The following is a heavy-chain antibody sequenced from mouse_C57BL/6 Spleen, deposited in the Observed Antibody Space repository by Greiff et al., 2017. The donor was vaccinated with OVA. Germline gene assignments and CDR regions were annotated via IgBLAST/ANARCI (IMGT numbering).Heavy chain of an antibody. CDR1: GYTFTDYY. V-gene: IGHV1-26*01. D-gene: IGHD2-1*01. J-gene: IGHJ3*01. CDR2: INPNNGGT. CDR3: ARDGNYRDWFAY. Sequence: EVQLQQSGPELVKPGASVKISCKASGYTFTDYYMNWVKQSHGKSLEWIGDINPNNGGTSYNQKFKGKATLTVDKSSRTAYMELRSLTSEDSAVYYCARDGNYRDWFAYWGQGTLVTVSA.